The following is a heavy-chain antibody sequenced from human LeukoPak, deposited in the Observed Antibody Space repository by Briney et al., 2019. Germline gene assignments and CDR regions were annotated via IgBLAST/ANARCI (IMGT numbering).Heavy chain of an antibody. CDR2: INHSGST. Sequence: SETLSLTCAVYGGSFGGYYWSWIRQPPGKGLEWIGEINHSGSTNYNPSLKSRVTISVDTSKNQFSLKLSSVTAADTAVYYCARRRAIVVVPAASPLAARPEWYFDYWGQGTLVTVSS. CDR3: ARRRAIVVVPAASPLAARPEWYFDY. CDR1: GGSFGGYY. V-gene: IGHV4-34*01. J-gene: IGHJ4*02. D-gene: IGHD2-2*01.